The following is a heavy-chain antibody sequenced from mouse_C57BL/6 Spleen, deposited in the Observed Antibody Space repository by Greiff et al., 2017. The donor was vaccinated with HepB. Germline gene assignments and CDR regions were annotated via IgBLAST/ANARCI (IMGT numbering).Heavy chain of an antibody. J-gene: IGHJ3*01. CDR1: GYSFTGYY. V-gene: IGHV1-31*01. CDR3: ALYDGYYGGFAY. Sequence: VHVKQSGPELVKPGASVKISCKASGYSFTGYYMHWVKQSHGNILDWIGYIYPYNGVSSYNQKFKGKATLTVDKSASTAYMELRSLTSEDSAVYYCALYDGYYGGFAYWGQGTLVTVSA. CDR2: IYPYNGVS. D-gene: IGHD2-3*01.